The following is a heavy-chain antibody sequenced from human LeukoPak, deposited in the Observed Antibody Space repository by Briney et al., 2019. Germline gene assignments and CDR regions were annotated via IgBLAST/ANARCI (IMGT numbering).Heavy chain of an antibody. CDR2: INWNGGST. CDR1: GFTFDDHG. V-gene: IGHV3-20*04. CDR3: ARGSGYSNYVVVY. J-gene: IGHJ4*02. Sequence: PGGSLRLSCAASGFTFDDHGMSWVRQAPGKGLEWVSGINWNGGSTGYADSVKGRFTISRDNAKSSLYLQMNSLRAEDTALYYCARGSGYSNYVVVYWGQGTLVTVSS. D-gene: IGHD4-11*01.